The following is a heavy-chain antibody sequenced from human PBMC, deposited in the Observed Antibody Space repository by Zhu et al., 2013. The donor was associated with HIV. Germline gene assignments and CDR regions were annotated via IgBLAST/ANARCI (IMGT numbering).Heavy chain of an antibody. CDR1: GYTFNTYG. CDR2: ISVYNGDT. V-gene: IGHV1-18*01. CDR3: ARDNSGYYCDN. Sequence: QVQLVQSGAEVEKPGASVKVSCKASGYTFNTYGIHWVRQAPGQGLEWMGWISVYNGDTKYAQKLQGRVTMTTDTSTSTAYMELRSLRSDDTAVYYCARDNSGYYCDNWGQGTLVTVSS. D-gene: IGHD3-22*01. J-gene: IGHJ4*02.